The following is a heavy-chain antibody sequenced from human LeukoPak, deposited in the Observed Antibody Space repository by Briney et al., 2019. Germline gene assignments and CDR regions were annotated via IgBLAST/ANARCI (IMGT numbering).Heavy chain of an antibody. V-gene: IGHV4-34*01. Sequence: SETLSLTRSLYGGSFSVYSSSCIPAPPGKGLEWIGEINHSRYTNYTPYITSRVTISVDTYKNQLYLKLRSVTAADAAVYYCLRGGGDGDYYDRSEDFDYWGKGTLVTVSS. CDR3: LRGGGDGDYYDRSEDFDY. D-gene: IGHD3-22*01. J-gene: IGHJ4*02. CDR1: GGSFSVYS. CDR2: INHSRYT.